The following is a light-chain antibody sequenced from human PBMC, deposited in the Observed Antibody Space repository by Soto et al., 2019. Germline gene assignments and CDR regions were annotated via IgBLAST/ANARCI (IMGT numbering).Light chain of an antibody. Sequence: EIVLTQSPGTQSLSPGERATLSCRASQSISSNYFAWYQQKPGQAPRLLIYGASSRATDIPDRFSGSGSGTDFTLTISRLEPEDFAVYYCQEYGSSRAFGQGTKVEIK. CDR2: GAS. CDR1: QSISSNY. CDR3: QEYGSSRA. V-gene: IGKV3-20*01. J-gene: IGKJ1*01.